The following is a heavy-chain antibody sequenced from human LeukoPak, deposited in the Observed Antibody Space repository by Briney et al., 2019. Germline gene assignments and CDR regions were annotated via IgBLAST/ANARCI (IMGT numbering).Heavy chain of an antibody. CDR2: ISYDGSNK. V-gene: IGHV3-30*04. D-gene: IGHD3-22*01. CDR3: ARDLLDGSPSYYYDSSGYYTPLDY. Sequence: PGGSLRLSCAASGFTFSSYAMHWVRQAPGKGLEWVAVISYDGSNKYYADSAKGRFTISRDNSKNTLYLQMNSLRAEDTAVYYCARDLLDGSPSYYYDSSGYYTPLDYWGQETLVTVSS. CDR1: GFTFSSYA. J-gene: IGHJ4*02.